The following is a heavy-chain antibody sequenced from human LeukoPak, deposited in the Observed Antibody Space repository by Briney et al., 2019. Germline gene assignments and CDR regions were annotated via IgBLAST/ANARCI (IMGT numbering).Heavy chain of an antibody. CDR1: GFTFSSYG. D-gene: IGHD3-22*01. J-gene: IGHJ6*02. Sequence: AGGSLRLSCAASGFTFSSYGMHWVRQAPGKGLEWVAVIWYDGSNKYYADSVKGRFTISRDNSKNTLYLQMNSLRADATAVYYCARDRDYYDDAIPWYYYYGMDVWGQGTTVTVSS. CDR3: ARDRDYYDDAIPWYYYYGMDV. CDR2: IWYDGSNK. V-gene: IGHV3-33*01.